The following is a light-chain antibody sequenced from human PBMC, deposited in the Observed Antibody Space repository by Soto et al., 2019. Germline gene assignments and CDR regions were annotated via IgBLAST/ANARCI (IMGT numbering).Light chain of an antibody. J-gene: IGKJ1*01. Sequence: EIVLTHSPGTLSLSPGERATLSFSASQSVSGSNLAWYQQKPGQAPRLVIYGASSRATGIPARFSGSGSGTEFTLTISSLQSEDFAVYYCQQYDNWPPRWTFGQGTKVDIK. CDR2: GAS. CDR1: QSVSGSN. V-gene: IGKV3D-15*01. CDR3: QQYDNWPPRWT.